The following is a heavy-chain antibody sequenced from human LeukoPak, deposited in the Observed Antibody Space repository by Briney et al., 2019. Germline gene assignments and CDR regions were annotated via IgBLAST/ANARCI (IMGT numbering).Heavy chain of an antibody. CDR2: ISYDGSNK. CDR1: GFTFSSYA. J-gene: IGHJ4*02. D-gene: IGHD2-2*01. CDR3: ARDLRLRSSLDY. Sequence: GRSLRLSCAASGFTFSSYAMHWVRQAPGKGLEWVAVISYDGSNKYYADSVKGRFTISRDNSKNTLYLQMNSLRAEDTAVYCCARDLRLRSSLDYWGQGTLVTVSS. V-gene: IGHV3-30*04.